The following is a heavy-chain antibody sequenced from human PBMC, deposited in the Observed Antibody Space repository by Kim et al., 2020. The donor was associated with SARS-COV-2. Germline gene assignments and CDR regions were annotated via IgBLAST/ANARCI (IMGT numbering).Heavy chain of an antibody. CDR1: GGTFGTYP. J-gene: IGHJ4*02. V-gene: IGHV1-69*13. D-gene: IGHD3-22*01. CDR2: IIPFFDTT. Sequence: SVKVSCKASGGTFGTYPISWVRQAPGQGLEWMGGIIPFFDTTNYAPKFQGRVTMTADDSTRTTYMELSSLESGDTAVYFCASRFFDSSGNYHDFWGQGT. CDR3: ASRFFDSSGNYHDF.